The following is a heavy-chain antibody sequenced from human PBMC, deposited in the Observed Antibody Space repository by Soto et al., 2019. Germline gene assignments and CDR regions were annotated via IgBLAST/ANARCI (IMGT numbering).Heavy chain of an antibody. J-gene: IGHJ4*02. CDR3: AKDAALSVYAHFDY. Sequence: GGSLRLSCAASGFTFSSYGMHWVRQAPGKGLEWVAVISYDGSNKYYADSVKGRFTISRDNSKNTLYLQMNSLRAEDTAVYYCAKDAALSVYAHFDYWGQGTLVTVSS. V-gene: IGHV3-30*18. CDR1: GFTFSSYG. CDR2: ISYDGSNK. D-gene: IGHD2-8*01.